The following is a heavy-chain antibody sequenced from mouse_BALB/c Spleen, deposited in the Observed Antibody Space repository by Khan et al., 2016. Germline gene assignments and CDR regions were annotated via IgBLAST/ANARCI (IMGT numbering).Heavy chain of an antibody. V-gene: IGHV3-1*02. CDR2: IHSSGTT. Sequence: EVQLQESGPDLVKPSQSLSLTCTVTGYSITSGYSWHWIRQFPGNKLEWMGYIHSSGTTNYNPSLKSLISINRDTSQNQFFLQLSSVTTEDTATYYCARGEIYYWGQGTTLTVSS. CDR1: GYSITSGYS. CDR3: ARGEIYY. J-gene: IGHJ2*01.